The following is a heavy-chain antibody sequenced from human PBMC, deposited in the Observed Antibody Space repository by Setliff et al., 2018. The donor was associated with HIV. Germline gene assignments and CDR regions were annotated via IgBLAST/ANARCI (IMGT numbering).Heavy chain of an antibody. J-gene: IGHJ3*02. CDR2: IYYSGST. Sequence: SETLSLTCTVSGGSISSGGYYWSWIRQHPGKGLEWIGYIYYSGSTYYNPSLKSRVTISVDTSKNRLSLKLSSVTAADAAVYYCARAMSSSWYIDGFDIWGQGTVVTVSS. CDR3: ARAMSSSWYIDGFDI. CDR1: GGSISSGGYY. D-gene: IGHD6-13*01. V-gene: IGHV4-31*03.